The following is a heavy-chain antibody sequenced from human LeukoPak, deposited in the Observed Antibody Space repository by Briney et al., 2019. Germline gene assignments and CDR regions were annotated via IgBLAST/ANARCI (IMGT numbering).Heavy chain of an antibody. CDR1: GYTLTELS. D-gene: IGHD3-10*02. J-gene: IGHJ5*02. V-gene: IGHV1-24*01. CDR2: FDPEDGET. CDR3: ATELATMSGFDP. Sequence: GVSVKVSCKVSGYTLTELSMHWVRQAPGKGLEWMGGFDPEDGETIYAQKFQGRVTMTEDTSTDTAYMELSSLRSEDTAVYYCATELATMSGFDPWGQGTLVTVSS.